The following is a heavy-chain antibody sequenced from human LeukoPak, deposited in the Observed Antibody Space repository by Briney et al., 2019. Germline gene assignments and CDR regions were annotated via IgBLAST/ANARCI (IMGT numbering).Heavy chain of an antibody. CDR1: GGSFSGYY. CDR3: ARHSYDYVWGSYRYSGTSGYFDY. CDR2: INHSGST. J-gene: IGHJ4*02. Sequence: KPSETLSLTGAVYGGSFSGYYWSWIREPPGKGLDWIGEINHSGSTNYTPSLKSRVTISVDTSKNQFSLKLSSVTAADTAVYYCARHSYDYVWGSYRYSGTSGYFDYWGQGTLVTVSS. V-gene: IGHV4-34*01. D-gene: IGHD3-16*02.